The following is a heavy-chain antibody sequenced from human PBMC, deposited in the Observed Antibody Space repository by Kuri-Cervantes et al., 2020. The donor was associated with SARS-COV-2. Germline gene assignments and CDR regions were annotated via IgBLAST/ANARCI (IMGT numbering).Heavy chain of an antibody. CDR1: GFTFSSYG. CDR3: ARARRYCSSTSCYLYGMDV. CDR2: IWYDGSNK. Sequence: GESLKISCAASGFTFSSYGMHWVRQAPGKGLEWVAVIWYDGSNKYYADSVKGRFTISRDNSKNTLYLQMNSLRAEDTAVYYCARARRYCSSTSCYLYGMDVWGQGTTVTVSS. D-gene: IGHD2-2*01. J-gene: IGHJ6*02. V-gene: IGHV3-33*08.